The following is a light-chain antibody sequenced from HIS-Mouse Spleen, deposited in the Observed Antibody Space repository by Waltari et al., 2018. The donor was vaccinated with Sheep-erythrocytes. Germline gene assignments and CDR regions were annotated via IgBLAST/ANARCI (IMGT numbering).Light chain of an antibody. CDR2: DVS. J-gene: IGLJ1*01. CDR1: SSDVGVFNY. Sequence: QSALTQPRSVSGSTGQSVTISRTGTSSDVGVFNYVTWYHQPPGKAPKLMIYDVSKRPSGVPDRFSGSKSGNTASLTISGLQAEDEADYYCCSYAGSYNHVFATGTKVTVL. V-gene: IGLV2-11*02. CDR3: CSYAGSYNHV.